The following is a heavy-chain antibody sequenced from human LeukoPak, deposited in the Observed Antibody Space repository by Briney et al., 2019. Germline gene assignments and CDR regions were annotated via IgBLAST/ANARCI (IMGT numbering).Heavy chain of an antibody. V-gene: IGHV3-53*01. J-gene: IGHJ4*02. CDR2: IYSGGST. Sequence: PGGSLRLSCAASGFTVSSNYMSWVRQAPGKGLEWVSVIYSGGSTYYADSVKGRFTISRDNSKNTLYLQMNSLRAEDTAVYYCARVRGPYRITMVRGVLFDYWGQGTLVTVSS. CDR3: ARVRGPYRITMVRGVLFDY. CDR1: GFTVSSNY. D-gene: IGHD3-10*01.